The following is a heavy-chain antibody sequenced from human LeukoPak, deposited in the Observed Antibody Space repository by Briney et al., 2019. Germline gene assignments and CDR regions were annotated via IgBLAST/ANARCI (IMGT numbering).Heavy chain of an antibody. CDR3: ATYSQTGDPCDY. J-gene: IGHJ4*02. CDR2: IDKSGGNI. Sequence: LTGGSLRLSCAASGFSFDTYAMTWVRQAPGKGLGWVSVIDKSGGNIHYVDSAKGRFTISRDNSKNTLYLQMNNLRVEDTAIYYCATYSQTGDPCDYWGQGTLVAVSS. D-gene: IGHD1-1*01. CDR1: GFSFDTYA. V-gene: IGHV3-23*01.